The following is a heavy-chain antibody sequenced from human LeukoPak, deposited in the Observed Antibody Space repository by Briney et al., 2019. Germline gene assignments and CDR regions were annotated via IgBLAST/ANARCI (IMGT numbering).Heavy chain of an antibody. V-gene: IGHV6-1*01. J-gene: IGHJ6*02. CDR3: ARDIRGYSYGYVPYYYYGMDV. Sequence: SQTLSLTCAISGDSVSSNSAAWNWIRQSPSRGLEWLGRTCYRSKWYNDYAVSVKSRITINPDTSKNQFSLQLNSVTPEDTAVYYCARDIRGYSYGYVPYYYYGMDVWGQGTTVTVSS. CDR2: TCYRSKWYN. CDR1: GDSVSSNSAA. D-gene: IGHD5-18*01.